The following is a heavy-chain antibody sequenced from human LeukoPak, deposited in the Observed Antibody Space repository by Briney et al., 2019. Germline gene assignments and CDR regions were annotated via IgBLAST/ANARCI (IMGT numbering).Heavy chain of an antibody. CDR3: AKDPPAYSSGWYLPGYYFDY. D-gene: IGHD6-19*01. V-gene: IGHV1-18*01. J-gene: IGHJ4*02. CDR1: GYSFANYG. CDR2: LSAYNGNT. Sequence: ASVKVSCKASGYSFANYGISWVRQAPGQGLEWMGWLSAYNGNTKYAQKVLGRVTMTTDTSTTTAYMELRSLRSDDTAVYYCAKDPPAYSSGWYLPGYYFDYCGQGTLVTVSS.